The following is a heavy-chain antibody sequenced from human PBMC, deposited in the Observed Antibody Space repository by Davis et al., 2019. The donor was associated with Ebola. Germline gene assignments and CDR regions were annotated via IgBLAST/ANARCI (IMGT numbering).Heavy chain of an antibody. CDR3: ARALVQGVITTSPKPKIYYYHGMDV. J-gene: IGHJ6*02. CDR1: GFTFSSYG. CDR2: ISYDGSNK. D-gene: IGHD3-10*01. Sequence: GGSLRLSCAASGFTFSSYGMHWVRQAPGKGLEWVAVISYDGSNKYYADSVKGRFTISRDNSKNTLYLQMNSLRAEDTAVYYCARALVQGVITTSPKPKIYYYHGMDVWGQGTTVTVSS. V-gene: IGHV3-30*03.